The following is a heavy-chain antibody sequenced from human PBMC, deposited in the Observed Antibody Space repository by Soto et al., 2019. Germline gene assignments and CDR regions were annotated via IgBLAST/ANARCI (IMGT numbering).Heavy chain of an antibody. Sequence: PSETLSLTCSVSSGSISSSDYFWSWIRQPPGKGLEWIGYIYYSGSTYYNPSLESRVTVSVDTSKNQFSLRLSSVTAADTAVYYCARGGIRYANNPYAMDVWGQGTTVTVSS. V-gene: IGHV4-31*03. CDR2: IYYSGST. CDR1: SGSISSSDYF. D-gene: IGHD3-16*02. CDR3: ARGGIRYANNPYAMDV. J-gene: IGHJ6*02.